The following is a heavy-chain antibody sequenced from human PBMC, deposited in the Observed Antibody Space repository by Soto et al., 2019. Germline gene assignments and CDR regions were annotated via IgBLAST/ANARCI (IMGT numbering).Heavy chain of an antibody. CDR2: ISYDGSNK. CDR1: GFTFSSYG. J-gene: IGHJ4*02. D-gene: IGHD3-22*01. V-gene: IGHV3-30*18. Sequence: GGSLRLSCAASGFTFSSYGMHWVRQAPGKGLEWVAVISYDGSNKYYADSVKGRFTISRDNSKNTLYLQMNSLRAEDTAVYYCAKPIYYYDSSGYYWGQGTLVIVSS. CDR3: AKPIYYYDSSGYY.